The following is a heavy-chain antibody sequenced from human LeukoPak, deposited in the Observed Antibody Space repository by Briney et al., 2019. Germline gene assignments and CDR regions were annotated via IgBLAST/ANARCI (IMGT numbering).Heavy chain of an antibody. CDR2: INHSGST. V-gene: IGHV4-34*01. CDR1: GGSFSGYY. Sequence: PSETLSLTCAVYGGSFSGYYWSWIRQPPGKGLEWIGEINHSGSTNYNPSLKSRVTISVDTSKNQSSLKLGSVTAADTAVYYCARRSTTVTRNSRFQFDYWGQGTLVTVSS. J-gene: IGHJ4*02. CDR3: ARRSTTVTRNSRFQFDY. D-gene: IGHD4-17*01.